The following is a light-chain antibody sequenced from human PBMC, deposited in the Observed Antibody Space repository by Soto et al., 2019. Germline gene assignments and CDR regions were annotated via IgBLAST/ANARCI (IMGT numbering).Light chain of an antibody. CDR1: SSNIGAGYD. Sequence: QAVVTQPPSVSGAPGQRVTISCTGTSSNIGAGYDVQWYQQLPGSAPKVFIYGDSNRPSGVPDRFSGSKSGTSASLAITGLQTEDEADYYCQSYDSSLSGSWVFGGGTKVTVL. J-gene: IGLJ3*02. CDR3: QSYDSSLSGSWV. V-gene: IGLV1-40*01. CDR2: GDS.